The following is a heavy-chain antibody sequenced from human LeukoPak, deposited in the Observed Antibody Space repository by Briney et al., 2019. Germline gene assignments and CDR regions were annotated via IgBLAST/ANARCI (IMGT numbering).Heavy chain of an antibody. V-gene: IGHV3-21*01. CDR2: MSSSSSYI. CDR1: GFTFSSYS. Sequence: GGSLRLSCAASGFTFSSYSMNWVRQAPGKGLEWVSSMSSSSSYIYYADSVKGRFTISRDNAKNSLYLQMNSLRAEDTAVYYCARVDRCYDSSGYPSSDAFDIWGQGTMVTVSS. D-gene: IGHD3-22*01. CDR3: ARVDRCYDSSGYPSSDAFDI. J-gene: IGHJ3*02.